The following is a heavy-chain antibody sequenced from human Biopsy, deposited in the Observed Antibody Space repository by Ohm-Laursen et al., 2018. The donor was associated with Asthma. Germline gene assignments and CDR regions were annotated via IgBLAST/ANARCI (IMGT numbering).Heavy chain of an antibody. CDR2: ISFDGTNR. D-gene: IGHD1-26*01. J-gene: IGHJ4*02. Sequence: SLRLSCTASGFSFSNYGMHWVRQAPGKGLDWVAVISFDGTNRNYTDSVKGRFTISRDNSRNTLHLQMNSLRAEDTAVYFCAKEVFPGWELRRGPDSWGQGTLVTVSS. CDR3: AKEVFPGWELRRGPDS. CDR1: GFSFSNYG. V-gene: IGHV3-30*18.